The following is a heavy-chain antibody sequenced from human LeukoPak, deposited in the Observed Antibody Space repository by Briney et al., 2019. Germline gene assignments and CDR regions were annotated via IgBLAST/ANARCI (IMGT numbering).Heavy chain of an antibody. Sequence: GASVKVSCKASGYTFTSYGISWVRQAPGQGLEWMGWINPNSGGTNYAQKFQGRVTMTRDTSISTAYMELSRLRSDDTAVYYCARGRRHIVVVLDYWGQGTLVTVSS. CDR3: ARGRRHIVVVLDY. D-gene: IGHD2-21*01. V-gene: IGHV1-2*02. J-gene: IGHJ4*02. CDR2: INPNSGGT. CDR1: GYTFTSYG.